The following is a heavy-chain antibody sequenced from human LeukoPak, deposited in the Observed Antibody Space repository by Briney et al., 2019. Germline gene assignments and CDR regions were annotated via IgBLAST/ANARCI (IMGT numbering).Heavy chain of an antibody. D-gene: IGHD2-8*02. Sequence: SETLSLTCTVSGGSISSYYWSWIRQPPGKGLEWIAYISDIGSINYNPSLKSRVTITLDTSKNQFSLKLSSVTAADTAVYYCAGHHPRNTVDFWGQGTLVTVSS. CDR1: GGSISSYY. V-gene: IGHV4-59*08. J-gene: IGHJ4*02. CDR3: AGHHPRNTVDF. CDR2: ISDIGSI.